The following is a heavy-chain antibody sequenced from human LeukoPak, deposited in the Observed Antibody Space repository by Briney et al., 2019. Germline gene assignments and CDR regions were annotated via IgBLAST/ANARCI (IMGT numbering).Heavy chain of an antibody. J-gene: IGHJ4*02. CDR2: IIPILNVP. Sequence: SVKVSCKASGGTFNDYSISWVRQAPGQGLEWMGRIIPILNVPNYAQKFEGRVTITADKSANTAYMELSSLKSEDTAVYFCARDRPRARYFDYWGQGTLVTVSS. D-gene: IGHD2-15*01. CDR1: GGTFNDYS. V-gene: IGHV1-69*04. CDR3: ARDRPRARYFDY.